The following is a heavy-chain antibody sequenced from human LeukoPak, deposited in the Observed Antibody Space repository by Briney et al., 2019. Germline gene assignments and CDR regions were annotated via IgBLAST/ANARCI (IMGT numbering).Heavy chain of an antibody. CDR2: IYPGDSGT. Sequence: GESLKISCKGSGYSFTSYWIVWVRQMPGKRLEWMGIIYPGDSGTRYSPSFQGQVTISADKSISTAYLQWSSLKASDNAMYYCARWREDYGAPAPDAFDIWGQGKMVTVSS. J-gene: IGHJ3*02. CDR3: ARWREDYGAPAPDAFDI. D-gene: IGHD4-17*01. V-gene: IGHV5-51*01. CDR1: GYSFTSYW.